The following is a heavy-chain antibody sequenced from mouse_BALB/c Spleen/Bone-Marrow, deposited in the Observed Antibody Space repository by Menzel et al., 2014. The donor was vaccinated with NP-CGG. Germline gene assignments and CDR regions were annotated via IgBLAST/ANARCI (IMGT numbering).Heavy chain of an antibody. CDR1: GYTFASYW. CDR2: IYPGSGNI. CDR3: TRRSSGYWYFDV. Sequence: LQQSGSELVRPGASVKLSCKASGYTFASYWVHWVKQRHGQGLEWIGNIYPGSGNINYNKKFKTKGTLTVDTSSNTAFMHLSSLTSEDSAVYYCTRRSSGYWYFDVWGAGTTVTVSS. V-gene: IGHV1S22*01. J-gene: IGHJ1*01.